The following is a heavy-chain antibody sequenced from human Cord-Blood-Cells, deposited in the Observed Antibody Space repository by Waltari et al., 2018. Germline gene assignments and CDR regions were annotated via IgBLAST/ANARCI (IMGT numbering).Heavy chain of an antibody. CDR2: IIPILGIA. CDR3: ARVAHIVVVTALDAFDI. Sequence: QVQLVQSGAEVKKPGSSVKVSCQASVGTFSSNAISCARQAPGQGLEWMGGIIPILGIANYAQKFQGRVTITADKSTSTAYMELSSLRSEDTAVYYCARVAHIVVVTALDAFDIWGQGTMVTVSP. J-gene: IGHJ3*02. CDR1: VGTFSSNA. D-gene: IGHD2-21*02. V-gene: IGHV1-69*10.